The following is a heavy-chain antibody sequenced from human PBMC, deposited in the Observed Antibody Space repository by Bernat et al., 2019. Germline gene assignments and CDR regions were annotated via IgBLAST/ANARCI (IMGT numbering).Heavy chain of an antibody. J-gene: IGHJ5*02. V-gene: IGHV4-39*01. D-gene: IGHD3-3*01. CDR2: IYYSGST. CDR1: GGTISSTSYY. Sequence: QLQLQESGPGLVKPSETLPLTCTVSGGTISSTSYYWGWIRQPPGKGLEWIGTIYYSGSTYYNPSLKSRVTISLDTSKNQFSLKLSSVTAADTAVYYCAGGYTIFGVVCNWFDPWGQGTLVTVSS. CDR3: AGGYTIFGVVCNWFDP.